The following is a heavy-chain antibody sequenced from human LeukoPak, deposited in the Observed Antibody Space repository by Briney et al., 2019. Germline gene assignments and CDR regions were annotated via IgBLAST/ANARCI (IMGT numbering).Heavy chain of an antibody. CDR3: ARDWGVSSSDY. V-gene: IGHV1-2*02. D-gene: IGHD6-6*01. CDR1: GYTFTGYY. Sequence: ASVKISCKASGYTFTGYYMHWVRQAPGQGLEWMGWINPNSGGTNYAQKFQGRVTMTRDTSISTAYMGLSRLRSDDTAVYYCARDWGVSSSDYWGQGTLVTVSS. J-gene: IGHJ4*02. CDR2: INPNSGGT.